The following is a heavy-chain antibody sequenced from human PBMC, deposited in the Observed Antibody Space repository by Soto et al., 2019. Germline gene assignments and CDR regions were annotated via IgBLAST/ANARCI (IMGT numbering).Heavy chain of an antibody. V-gene: IGHV1-3*05. CDR2: IKADNTNT. CDR3: AREGGWYVDY. Sequence: QVQLVQSGAEEKKPGASVKVSCRASGFTFGGYTIHWVRQAPGQRLEWMGWIKADNTNTKYSQKFQGRVTITRDTSASTVYMELSSLRSEDTAVYYCAREGGWYVDYWGQGTLVTVSS. D-gene: IGHD6-19*01. J-gene: IGHJ4*02. CDR1: GFTFGGYT.